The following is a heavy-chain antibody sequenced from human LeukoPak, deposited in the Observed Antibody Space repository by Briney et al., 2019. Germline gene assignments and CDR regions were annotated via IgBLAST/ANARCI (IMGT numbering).Heavy chain of an antibody. Sequence: GGSLRLSCAASGLTFSSYAMSWLRQAPGKGLEWVSAISGSGGSTYYADSVKGRFTTSRDNSKNTLYLQMNSLRAEDTAVYYCAKDGYSSSPNWFDPWGQGTLVTVSS. CDR3: AKDGYSSSPNWFDP. V-gene: IGHV3-23*01. J-gene: IGHJ5*02. CDR2: ISGSGGST. D-gene: IGHD6-13*01. CDR1: GLTFSSYA.